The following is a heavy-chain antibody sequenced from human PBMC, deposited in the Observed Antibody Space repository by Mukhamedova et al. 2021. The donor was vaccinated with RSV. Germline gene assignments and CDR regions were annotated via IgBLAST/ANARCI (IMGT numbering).Heavy chain of an antibody. V-gene: IGHV4-59*01. J-gene: IGHJ4*02. CDR3: ARGGGKWDY. CDR2: IYSSGNT. CDR1: GGSISNNY. D-gene: IGHD1-26*01. Sequence: SGGSISNNYWSWIRQPPGKGLEWIGYIYSSGNTNYNPSLKSRVTLSVDTSKNQFSLKLGSVTAADTAVYYCARGGGKWDYLGQGT.